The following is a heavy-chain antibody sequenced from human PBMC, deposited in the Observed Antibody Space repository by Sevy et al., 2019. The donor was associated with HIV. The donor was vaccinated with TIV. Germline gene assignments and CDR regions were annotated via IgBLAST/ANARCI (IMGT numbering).Heavy chain of an antibody. CDR3: ARGGGSGWYYFDS. V-gene: IGHV1-69*13. CDR1: GGTISRDG. J-gene: IGHJ4*02. D-gene: IGHD6-19*01. Sequence: ASVKVSCKASGGTISRDGISWVRQAPGQGLEWMGGIISFFDMTNYAQKFQGRVTISADESTSTVYMELSSRRFEDTAVYYCARGGGSGWYYFDSWGQGTLVTVSS. CDR2: IISFFDMT.